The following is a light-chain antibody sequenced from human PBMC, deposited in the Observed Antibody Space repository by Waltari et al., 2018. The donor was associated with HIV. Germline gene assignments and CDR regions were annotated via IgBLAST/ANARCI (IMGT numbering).Light chain of an antibody. Sequence: QSALTQPPSASGSPGQSVTISCTGTSSYVGGDNYVSWYQQHPGKAPKLMIYEVSKRPSGVPDRFSGSKSGNTASLTVSGLQAEDEADYYCSSYAGSNNRFVFGTGTKVTVL. CDR2: EVS. CDR1: SSYVGGDNY. CDR3: SSYAGSNNRFV. V-gene: IGLV2-8*01. J-gene: IGLJ1*01.